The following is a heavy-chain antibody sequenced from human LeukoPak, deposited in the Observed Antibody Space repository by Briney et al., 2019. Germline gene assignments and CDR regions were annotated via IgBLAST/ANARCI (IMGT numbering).Heavy chain of an antibody. CDR3: ARVTGIAVAAPLDY. CDR1: GFTFSSYG. V-gene: IGHV3-33*01. CDR2: IWYDGSNK. D-gene: IGHD6-19*01. J-gene: IGHJ4*02. Sequence: GGSLRLSCAASGFTFSSYGMHWVRQAPGKGLEWVAVIWYDGSNKYYADSVKGRFTISRDNSKNTLYLQMNSLRAEDTAVYYCARVTGIAVAAPLDYWGQGTLVTVSS.